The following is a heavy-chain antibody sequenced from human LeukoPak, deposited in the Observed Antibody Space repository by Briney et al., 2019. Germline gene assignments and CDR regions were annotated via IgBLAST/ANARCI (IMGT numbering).Heavy chain of an antibody. J-gene: IGHJ4*02. D-gene: IGHD5-12*01. CDR1: GGSISSSSYY. CDR3: ARRDIVATIST. V-gene: IGHV4-39*01. CDR2: IYYSGTT. Sequence: SETLSLTCTVSGGSISSSSYYWAWIRQPPGKGLEWIGSIYYSGTTFYNPSLKSRVTISVDTSKSQFSLNLSSVTAADTAVYYWARRDIVATISTWGQGTLVTVPS.